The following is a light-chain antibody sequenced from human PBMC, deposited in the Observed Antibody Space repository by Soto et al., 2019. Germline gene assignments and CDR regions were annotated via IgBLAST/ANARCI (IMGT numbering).Light chain of an antibody. J-gene: IGKJ1*01. CDR3: QQTDSTPRT. CDR2: AAS. CDR1: QSIRNY. Sequence: DIQMTQSPSSLSASVGDRVTMSCRASQSIRNYVSWYQQNPGTAPKLLIRAASTLQSGVPSRCSGSGSATDFTLNISSLPIEDFATYYWQQTDSTPRTFGQGT. V-gene: IGKV1-39*01.